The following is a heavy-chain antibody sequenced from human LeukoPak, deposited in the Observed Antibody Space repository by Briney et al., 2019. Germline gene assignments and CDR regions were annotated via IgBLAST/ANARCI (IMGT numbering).Heavy chain of an antibody. J-gene: IGHJ4*02. CDR2: IIPILGIA. Sequence: SVKVSCKASGGTFSSYAISWVRQAPGQGLEWMGRIIPILGIANYAQKFQGRVTITADKSTSTAYMELSSLRSEDTAVYYCARGGTTTGPLDYWGQGTLVTVSS. V-gene: IGHV1-69*04. CDR1: GGTFSSYA. CDR3: ARGGTTTGPLDY. D-gene: IGHD1-1*01.